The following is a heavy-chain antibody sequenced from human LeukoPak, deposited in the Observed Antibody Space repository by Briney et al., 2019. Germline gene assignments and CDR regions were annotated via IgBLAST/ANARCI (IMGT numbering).Heavy chain of an antibody. D-gene: IGHD2-2*01. CDR1: GFTFSSYS. J-gene: IGHJ4*02. V-gene: IGHV3-48*01. CDR2: ISSSSSTI. Sequence: GGSLRRSCAASGFTFSSYSMNWVRQAPGKGLEWVSYISSSSSTIYYADSLKGRFTISRDDAENSLYLQMNSLRAEDTAVYYCARDSSVTAAPIDYWGQGTLVTVSS. CDR3: ARDSSVTAAPIDY.